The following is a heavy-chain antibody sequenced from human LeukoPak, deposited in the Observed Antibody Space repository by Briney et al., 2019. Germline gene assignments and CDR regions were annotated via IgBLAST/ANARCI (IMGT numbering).Heavy chain of an antibody. CDR3: ARHFGRSSYFDY. V-gene: IGHV4-59*08. CDR2: ISYSGST. Sequence: SETLSLTCTVSSGSISDYYWSWIRQPPGKGLECIGYISYSGSTNYNPSLKSRVTISVDTSKNQFSLKLSSVTAADTAVYYYARHFGRSSYFDYWGQGTLVTVSS. D-gene: IGHD2-15*01. J-gene: IGHJ4*02. CDR1: SGSISDYY.